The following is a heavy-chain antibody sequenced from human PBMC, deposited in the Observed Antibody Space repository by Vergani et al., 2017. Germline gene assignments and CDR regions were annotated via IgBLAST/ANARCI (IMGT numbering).Heavy chain of an antibody. CDR2: FDPEDGET. V-gene: IGHV1-24*01. CDR3: ATGGWYDYGGNGETVGAFDI. CDR1: GYTLTELS. J-gene: IGHJ3*02. D-gene: IGHD4-23*01. Sequence: QVQLVQSGAEVKKTGASVKVSCKVSGYTLTELSMHWVRQAPGKGLEWMGGFDPEDGETIYAQKFQGRVTMTEDTSTDTAYMELSSLRSEDTAVYYCATGGWYDYGGNGETVGAFDIWGQGTMVTVSS.